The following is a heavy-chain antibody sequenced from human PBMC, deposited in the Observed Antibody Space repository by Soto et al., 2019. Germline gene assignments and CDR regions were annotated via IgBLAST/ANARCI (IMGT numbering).Heavy chain of an antibody. CDR3: ARGPAGGLRGGVSY. CDR1: GYPFTNYG. D-gene: IGHD2-15*01. J-gene: IGHJ4*02. V-gene: IGHV1-18*04. CDR2: ISAYNGDT. Sequence: QVQLVQSGGEVKKPGASVKVSCKTSGYPFTNYGITWVRQAPGQGLKWMGWISAYNGDTNYAQKFQGRVIMTTDTSTTTAYMELRSLRSDDTAVYYCARGPAGGLRGGVSYWGQGTLVTVSS.